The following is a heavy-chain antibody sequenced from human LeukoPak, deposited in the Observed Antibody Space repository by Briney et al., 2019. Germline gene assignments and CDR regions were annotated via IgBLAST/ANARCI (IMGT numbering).Heavy chain of an antibody. V-gene: IGHV4-34*01. CDR2: INHSGST. CDR3: ARDGTGPFDY. J-gene: IGHJ4*02. Sequence: SETLSLTCGVYGGSFSGHYWSLIRQPPGKGLEWIGEINHSGSTNYNPSLKSRVTISVDTSKNQFSLKLSSVTAADTAVYYCARDGTGPFDYWGQGTLVTVSS. D-gene: IGHD3/OR15-3a*01. CDR1: GGSFSGHY.